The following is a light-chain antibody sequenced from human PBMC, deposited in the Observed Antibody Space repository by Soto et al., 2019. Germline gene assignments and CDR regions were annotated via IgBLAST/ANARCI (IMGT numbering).Light chain of an antibody. V-gene: IGKV3-11*01. CDR2: DAS. CDR1: QSVSSY. J-gene: IGKJ4*01. CDR3: QQRSDWPGLT. Sequence: EIVLTQSPATLSLSPGERATLSCRASQSVSSYLAWYQQKPGQAPRLLINDASNRATGIPARFSGTASGTDFTLTISSLEPEDFAVYYCQQRSDWPGLTFGGGTRVEIK.